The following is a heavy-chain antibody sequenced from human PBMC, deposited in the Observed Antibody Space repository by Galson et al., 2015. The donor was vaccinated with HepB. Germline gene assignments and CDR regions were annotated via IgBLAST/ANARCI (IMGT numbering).Heavy chain of an antibody. D-gene: IGHD2-15*01. CDR2: ITSSSASI. CDR1: GFIFSTYS. J-gene: IGHJ3*02. CDR3: ARGGYCSGASCYLGTFDI. V-gene: IGHV3-48*02. Sequence: SLRLSCAASGFIFSTYSMNWVRQAPGKGLEWLAYITSSSASIYYADSVKGRLTLSRDNAKNSLFLEMNTLRDDDTAVYYCARGGYCSGASCYLGTFDIWGQGTLVTVSS.